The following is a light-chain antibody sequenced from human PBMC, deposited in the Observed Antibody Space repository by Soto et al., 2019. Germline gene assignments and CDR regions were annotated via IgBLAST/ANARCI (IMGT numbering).Light chain of an antibody. J-gene: IGKJ1*01. Sequence: EIVLTQSPGTLSLSPGERATLSCRASQSVSSSYLAWYQQKPDQPPRLLIYGASSRATGIPDRFSGSGSGTDFTLTISRLEPEDFAVYYCQQYGSSPPWTFGQGTKVEIK. CDR2: GAS. CDR1: QSVSSSY. CDR3: QQYGSSPPWT. V-gene: IGKV3-20*01.